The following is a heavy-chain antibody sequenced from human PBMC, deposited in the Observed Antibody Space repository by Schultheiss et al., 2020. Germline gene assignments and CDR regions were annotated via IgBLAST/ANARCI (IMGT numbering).Heavy chain of an antibody. CDR3: ARATPLGYCSGGSCYGAFDI. CDR1: GGSFSGYY. J-gene: IGHJ3*02. Sequence: SETLSLTCAVYGGSFSGYYWSWIRQPQGKGLEWIGEINHSGSTNYNPSLKSRVTISVDTSKNQFSLKLSSVTAADTAVYYCARATPLGYCSGGSCYGAFDIWGQGTMVTVSS. D-gene: IGHD2-15*01. CDR2: INHSGST. V-gene: IGHV4-34*01.